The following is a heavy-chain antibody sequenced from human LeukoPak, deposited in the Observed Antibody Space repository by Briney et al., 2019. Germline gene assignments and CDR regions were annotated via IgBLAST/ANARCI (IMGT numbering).Heavy chain of an antibody. J-gene: IGHJ3*02. Sequence: ASVKVSCKASGYTFTSYYMHWVRQAPGQGLEWMGIINPSGGSTSYAQKFQGRVTMTRDMSTSTVYMELSSLRSDDTAVYYCAKTETRASNAFDIWGQGTMVTVSS. CDR1: GYTFTSYY. V-gene: IGHV1-46*01. CDR2: INPSGGST. D-gene: IGHD1-14*01. CDR3: AKTETRASNAFDI.